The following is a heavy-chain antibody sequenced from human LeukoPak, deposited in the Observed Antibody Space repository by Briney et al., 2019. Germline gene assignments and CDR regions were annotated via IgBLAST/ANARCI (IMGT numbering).Heavy chain of an antibody. J-gene: IGHJ1*01. V-gene: IGHV3-48*03. D-gene: IGHD6-19*01. CDR1: GFSFDRYE. CDR2: VSANGATT. CDR3: AIGGEGSGAYFGH. Sequence: PGGSLSLSCAASGFSFDRYEMNWVRRAPGRGLEWISYVSANGATTYYAESVRGRFSISRDNAKTSLPLQMNSLRVEDTAVYYCAIGGEGSGAYFGHWGQGTLVTVFS.